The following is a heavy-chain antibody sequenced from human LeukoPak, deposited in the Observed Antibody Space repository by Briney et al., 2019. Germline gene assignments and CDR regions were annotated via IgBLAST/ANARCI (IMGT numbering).Heavy chain of an antibody. CDR2: ISGNGVNT. D-gene: IGHD2-2*01. V-gene: IGHV3-23*01. J-gene: IGHJ4*02. CDR3: AKPMCSSTSCYRYFDY. Sequence: PGGSLRLSCAVSGFAFGSEAMSWVRQSPGKGLEWVSGISGNGVNTYHADSVKGRFTISRDNSKNTLYLQMNSLRVEDTAVYYCAKPMCSSTSCYRYFDYWGQGSPVTVSS. CDR1: GFAFGSEA.